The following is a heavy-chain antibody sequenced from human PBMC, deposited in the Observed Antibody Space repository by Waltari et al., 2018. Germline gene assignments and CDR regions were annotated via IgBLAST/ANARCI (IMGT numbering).Heavy chain of an antibody. V-gene: IGHV1-2*06. CDR2: INPNSGDT. CDR1: GYTFPDLF. J-gene: IGHJ4*02. CDR3: ARSGGGTTTFGVAE. Sequence: QVQLVQSGAEVKKSGASVKVSCQASGYTFPDLFIPWVRHAPGQGLEWMGRINPNSGDTSYAQRFQGRVTMTGDTSITTAYMELTGLRSDDTAIYYCARSGGGTTTFGVAEWGQGSLVTVSS. D-gene: IGHD3-3*01.